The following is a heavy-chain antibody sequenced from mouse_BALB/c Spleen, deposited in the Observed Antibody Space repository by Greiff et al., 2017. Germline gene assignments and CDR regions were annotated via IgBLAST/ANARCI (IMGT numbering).Heavy chain of an antibody. Sequence: VQLKESGPELVKPGASVKISCKASGYSFTGYFMNWVMQSHGKSLEWIGRINPYNGDTFYNQKFKGKATLTVDKSSSTAHMELRSLASEDSAVYYCARGGNYEIYYAMDYWGQGTSVTVSS. CDR3: ARGGNYEIYYAMDY. J-gene: IGHJ4*01. CDR1: GYSFTGYF. CDR2: INPYNGDT. V-gene: IGHV1-20*02. D-gene: IGHD2-1*01.